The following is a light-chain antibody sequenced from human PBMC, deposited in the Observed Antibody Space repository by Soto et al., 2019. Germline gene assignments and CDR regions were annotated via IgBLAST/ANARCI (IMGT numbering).Light chain of an antibody. CDR3: QQTDTLPST. V-gene: IGKV1D-12*01. Sequence: DIQMTHSPSSVSAAVGERVTITFRASQVMSSWLAWYQQKPGKAPKLLIFAASTLQSGVPSRFSGSGSRTDFTLTITSLQPEDIGTYYCQQTDTLPSTFGQGTRLEIK. CDR1: QVMSSW. CDR2: AAS. J-gene: IGKJ5*01.